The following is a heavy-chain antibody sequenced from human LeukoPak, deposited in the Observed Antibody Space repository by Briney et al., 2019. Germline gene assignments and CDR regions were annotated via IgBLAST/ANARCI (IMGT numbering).Heavy chain of an antibody. CDR1: GFTFSSYD. V-gene: IGHV3-33*01. CDR3: AREGTFNYGSGTYFSPHFDY. CDR2: IWFDGSHN. D-gene: IGHD3-10*01. J-gene: IGHJ4*02. Sequence: PGRSLRLSCAASGFTFSSYDIHWVRQASGKGLEWVAVIWFDGSHNYYADSVKGRFTISRDNSKNTLFLQMNSLRAEDTAVYYCAREGTFNYGSGTYFSPHFDYWGQGTLVTVSS.